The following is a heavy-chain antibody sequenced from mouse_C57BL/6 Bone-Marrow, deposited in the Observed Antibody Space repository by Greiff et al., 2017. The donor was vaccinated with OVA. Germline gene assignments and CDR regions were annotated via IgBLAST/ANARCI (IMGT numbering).Heavy chain of an antibody. CDR3: ATFAY. Sequence: EVQLVESGGGLVKPGGSLKLSCAASGFTFSSYAMSWVRQTPEKRLEWVATISDGGSYTYYPDNVKGRFTISRDNAKNNLYLQMSHLKSEDTAMYYCATFAYWGQGTLVTVSA. V-gene: IGHV5-4*01. CDR2: ISDGGSYT. CDR1: GFTFSSYA. J-gene: IGHJ3*01.